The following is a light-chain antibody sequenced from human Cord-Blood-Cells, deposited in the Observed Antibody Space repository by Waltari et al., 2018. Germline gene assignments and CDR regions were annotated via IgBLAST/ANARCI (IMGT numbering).Light chain of an antibody. V-gene: IGKV1-39*01. CDR2: AAS. Sequence: DIQMTQSPSYLSASVGDRVTITCRASQSISSYLNWYQQKPWKAPKLLIYAASTLQSGVPSMFSGSGSGTDFTLTISSLQPEDFATYYCQQSYSTPPTFGQGTRLEIK. CDR3: QQSYSTPPT. J-gene: IGKJ5*01. CDR1: QSISSY.